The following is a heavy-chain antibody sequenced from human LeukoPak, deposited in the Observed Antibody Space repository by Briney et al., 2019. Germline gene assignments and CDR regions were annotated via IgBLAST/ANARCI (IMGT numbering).Heavy chain of an antibody. CDR1: GGSLSSYY. J-gene: IGHJ4*02. Sequence: SETLSLTCAVYGGSLSSYYWSWIRQTPRKGLEWIGEINYSGSTNYNPSLESRVTISVDTSKNQFSLKLSSVTAADTAVYYCARDATELTGLDYWGQGTLVTVSS. CDR2: INYSGST. V-gene: IGHV4-34*01. D-gene: IGHD7-27*01. CDR3: ARDATELTGLDY.